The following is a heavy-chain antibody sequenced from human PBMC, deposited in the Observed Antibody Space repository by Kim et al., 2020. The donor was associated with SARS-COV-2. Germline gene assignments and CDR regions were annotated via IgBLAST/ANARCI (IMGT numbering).Heavy chain of an antibody. CDR3: TKELQGQQLVRGAFEI. Sequence: GGSLRLSCAASGFTFSSYAMSWVRQAPGKGLEWVSAIGGGGGRTYYADSVKGRFIISRDNSKNTLYLQMNSLRAEDTAAYYCTKELQGQQLVRGAFEIWG. V-gene: IGHV3-23*01. CDR1: GFTFSSYA. J-gene: IGHJ3*02. CDR2: IGGGGGRT. D-gene: IGHD6-13*01.